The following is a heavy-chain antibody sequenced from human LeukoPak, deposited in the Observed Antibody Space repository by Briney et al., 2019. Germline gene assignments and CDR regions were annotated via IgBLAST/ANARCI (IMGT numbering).Heavy chain of an antibody. CDR1: GFTFSNAW. CDR2: IKSKTDGGTT. J-gene: IGHJ4*02. CDR3: TRDLGYSSGSSFDY. V-gene: IGHV3-15*01. D-gene: IGHD6-19*01. Sequence: GGSLRLSCAASGFTFSNAWMSWVRQAPGKGLEWVGRIKSKTDGGTTDYAAPVKGRFTISRDDSKNTLYLQMNSLKTEDTAVYYSTRDLGYSSGSSFDYWGQGTLVTVSS.